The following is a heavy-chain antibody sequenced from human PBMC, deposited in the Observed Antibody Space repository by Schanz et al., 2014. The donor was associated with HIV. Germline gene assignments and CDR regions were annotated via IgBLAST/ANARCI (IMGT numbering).Heavy chain of an antibody. Sequence: QVQLVESGGGVVQPGRSLRLSCAASGFTFNSYGMHWVRQAPGKGLEWVAVISYDGVNKYYADSVKGRFTISRDNSKNTPYLQFKRLRAEDTAVYYCAKDRNWYDSRYRGKGNYYYYYGMDVWGQGTTVTVSS. D-gene: IGHD3-22*01. CDR2: ISYDGVNK. V-gene: IGHV3-30*18. CDR1: GFTFNSYG. CDR3: AKDRNWYDSRYRGKGNYYYYYGMDV. J-gene: IGHJ6*02.